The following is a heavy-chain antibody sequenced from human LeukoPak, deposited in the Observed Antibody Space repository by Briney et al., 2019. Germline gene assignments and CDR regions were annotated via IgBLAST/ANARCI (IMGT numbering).Heavy chain of an antibody. J-gene: IGHJ6*02. Sequence: ASVKVSCKASGYTFTGYYMHWVRQAPGQGLEWMGWISAYNGNTNYAQKLQGRVTMATDTSTSTAYMELRSLRSDDTAVYYCARSGYRGSYGMDVWGQGTTVTVSS. CDR2: ISAYNGNT. V-gene: IGHV1-18*04. D-gene: IGHD5-18*01. CDR1: GYTFTGYY. CDR3: ARSGYRGSYGMDV.